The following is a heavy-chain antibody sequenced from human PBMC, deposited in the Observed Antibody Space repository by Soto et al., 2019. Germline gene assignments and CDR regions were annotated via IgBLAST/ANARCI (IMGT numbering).Heavy chain of an antibody. J-gene: IGHJ4*02. V-gene: IGHV3-30-3*01. D-gene: IGHD1-20*01. CDR1: GFTFSTHA. CDR2: VSFDGSNK. Sequence: QVQLVESGGGVVQPGWSLRLSCAASGFTFSTHAMHWVRHAPGKGLERVAIVSFDGSNKYYADSVKGRFTISRDNSKNTLYLQMSGLTPEDTAVYYCARDQAGITTTGGGRIDHWGQGTLVTVSS. CDR3: ARDQAGITTTGGGRIDH.